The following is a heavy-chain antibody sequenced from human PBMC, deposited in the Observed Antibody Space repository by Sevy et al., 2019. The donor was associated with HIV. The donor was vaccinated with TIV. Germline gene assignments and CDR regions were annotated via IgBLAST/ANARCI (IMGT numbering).Heavy chain of an antibody. J-gene: IGHJ4*02. CDR1: GFTFSSYA. D-gene: IGHD2-15*01. V-gene: IGHV3-30*04. CDR3: ARDIVVVVAATDAHRGGQFDY. CDR2: ISYDGRNK. Sequence: GGSLRLSCAASGFTFSSYAMHWVRQAPGKGLEWVAVISYDGRNKYYADSVKGRFPISRDNSKNTLYLQMNSLRGEDTAVYYCARDIVVVVAATDAHRGGQFDYWGQGTLVTVSS.